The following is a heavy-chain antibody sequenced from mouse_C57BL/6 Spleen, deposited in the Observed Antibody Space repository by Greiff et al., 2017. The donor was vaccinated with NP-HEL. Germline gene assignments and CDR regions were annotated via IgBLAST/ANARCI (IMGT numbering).Heavy chain of an antibody. CDR3: VRLGGYGSSYDYAMDY. CDR1: GFTFNTYA. V-gene: IGHV10-3*01. Sequence: EVKLVESGGGLVQPKGSLKLSCAASGFTFNTYAMHWVRQAPGKGLEWVARIRSKSSNYATYYADSVKDRFTISRDDSQSMLYLQMNNLKTEDTAMYYCVRLGGYGSSYDYAMDYWGQGTSVTVSS. CDR2: IRSKSSNYAT. J-gene: IGHJ4*01. D-gene: IGHD1-1*01.